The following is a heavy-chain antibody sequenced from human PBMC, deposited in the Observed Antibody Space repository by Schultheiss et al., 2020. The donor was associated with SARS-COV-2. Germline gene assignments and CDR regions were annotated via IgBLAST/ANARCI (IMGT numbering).Heavy chain of an antibody. V-gene: IGHV4-39*01. CDR1: GGSISSSSYY. CDR2: INHSGST. CDR3: ARYYYYYGMDV. Sequence: SETLSLTCTVSGGSISSSSYYWGWIRQPPGKGLEWIGEINHSGSTYYNPSLKSRVTISVDTSKNQFSLKLSSVTAADTAVYYCARYYYYYGMDVWGQGTTVTVSS. J-gene: IGHJ6*02.